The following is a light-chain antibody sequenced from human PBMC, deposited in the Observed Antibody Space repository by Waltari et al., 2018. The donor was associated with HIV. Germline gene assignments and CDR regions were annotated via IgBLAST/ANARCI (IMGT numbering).Light chain of an antibody. CDR2: GAS. CDR1: QSVSSSY. V-gene: IGKV3-20*01. CDR3: QQDGSSPET. Sequence: EIVLTQSPGTLSLSPGERATLSCRASQSVSSSYLGWYQQKPGQAPRLLIYGASTRATVIPDRFSGSWSGTEFTLTISRLEPEDFAVYYCQQDGSSPETFGQGTRLEIK. J-gene: IGKJ5*01.